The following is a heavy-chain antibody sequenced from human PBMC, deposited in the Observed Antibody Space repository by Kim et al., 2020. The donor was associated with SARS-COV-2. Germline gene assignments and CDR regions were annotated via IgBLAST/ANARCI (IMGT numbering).Heavy chain of an antibody. CDR1: GFTFSSYS. J-gene: IGHJ4*02. V-gene: IGHV3-21*01. D-gene: IGHD3-10*01. CDR2: ISSSSSYI. Sequence: GGSLRLSCAASGFTFSSYSMNWVRQAPGKGLEWVSSISSSSSYIYYADSVKGRFTISRDNAKNSLYLQMNSLRAEDTAVYYCARSLSGSGSRYFDYWGQGTLVTVSS. CDR3: ARSLSGSGSRYFDY.